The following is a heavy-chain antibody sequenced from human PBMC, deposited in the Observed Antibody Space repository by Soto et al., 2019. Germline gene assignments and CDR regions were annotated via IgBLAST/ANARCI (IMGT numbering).Heavy chain of an antibody. D-gene: IGHD3-10*01. V-gene: IGHV3-30*18. J-gene: IGHJ6*03. Sequence: VQLVESGGGVVQPGRSLRLSCAASGFTFSSYGMHWVRQAPGKGLEWVAVISYDGSNKYYADSVKGRFTISRDNSKNTLYLQMNSLRAEDTAVYYCAKSMDGSGTRYYYYYMDVWGKGTTVTVSS. CDR1: GFTFSSYG. CDR3: AKSMDGSGTRYYYYYMDV. CDR2: ISYDGSNK.